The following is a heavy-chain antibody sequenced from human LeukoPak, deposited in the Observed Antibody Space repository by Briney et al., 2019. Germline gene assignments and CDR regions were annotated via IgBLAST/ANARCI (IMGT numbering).Heavy chain of an antibody. CDR1: GGSISSSSYY. J-gene: IGHJ4*02. CDR3: ATLTGTNTFDY. CDR2: IYYSGST. D-gene: IGHD1-14*01. V-gene: IGHV4-39*01. Sequence: PSETLSLTCTVSGGSISSSSYYWGWIRQPPGKGLEWIGSIYYSGSTYYNPSLKSRVTISVDTSKNQFSLKLSSVTAADTAVYYCATLTGTNTFDYWGQGTLVTVSS.